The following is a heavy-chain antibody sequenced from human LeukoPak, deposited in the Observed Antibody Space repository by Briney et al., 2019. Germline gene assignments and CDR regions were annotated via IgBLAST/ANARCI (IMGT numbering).Heavy chain of an antibody. V-gene: IGHV3-30*03. CDR3: ARGADSGYSSDN. D-gene: IGHD3-9*01. Sequence: GGSLRLSCAASGFTFSSYGMHWVRQAPGKGLEWVAVISYDGSNKYYADSVKGRFTISRDNSKNTLYLQMNGLRAEDTAVYYCARGADSGYSSDNWGQGTLVSVSS. CDR1: GFTFSSYG. J-gene: IGHJ4*02. CDR2: ISYDGSNK.